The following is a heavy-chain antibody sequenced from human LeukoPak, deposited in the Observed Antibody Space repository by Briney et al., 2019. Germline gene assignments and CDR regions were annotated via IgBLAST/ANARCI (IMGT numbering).Heavy chain of an antibody. J-gene: IGHJ6*02. D-gene: IGHD3-22*01. CDR1: GGSISSGDYY. CDR2: IYYSGNT. V-gene: IGHV4-30-4*01. CDR3: ARDQNKYVSSGYYYYQYGMDV. Sequence: SETLSLTCTVSGGSISSGDYYWTWIRQPPGKGLEWIGYIYYSGNTHYNPSLKSRVSISVDTAKNQFSLNLSSVTAADTAVYYCARDQNKYVSSGYYYYQYGMDVWGQGTTVTVSS.